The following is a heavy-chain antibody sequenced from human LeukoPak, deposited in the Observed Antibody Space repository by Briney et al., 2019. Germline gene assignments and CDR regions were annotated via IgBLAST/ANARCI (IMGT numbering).Heavy chain of an antibody. J-gene: IGHJ1*01. CDR2: ISGSGGST. D-gene: IGHD2-15*01. V-gene: IGHV3-23*01. Sequence: PGGSLRLSCAASGFTFSSYAMSWVRQAPGKGLEWVSAISGSGGSTYYADSVKGRFTISRDNSKNTLYLQMNSPRAEDTAVYYCAKPLGYCSGGSCPTGGFQHWGQGTLVTVSS. CDR1: GFTFSSYA. CDR3: AKPLGYCSGGSCPTGGFQH.